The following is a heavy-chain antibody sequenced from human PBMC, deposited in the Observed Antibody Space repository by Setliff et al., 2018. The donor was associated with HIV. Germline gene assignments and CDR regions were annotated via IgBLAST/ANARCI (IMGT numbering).Heavy chain of an antibody. V-gene: IGHV1-2*02. CDR3: ARQLSNSFDY. Sequence: GASVKVSCKSSGYTSTDYFMHWVRQAPGQGLEWMGWISPDNANTRISQRFRGSVTMTRDRSINTAYMEFSGLTSDDTAVYYCARQLSNSFDYWGQGTLVTVSS. J-gene: IGHJ4*02. CDR1: GYTSTDYF. CDR2: ISPDNANT. D-gene: IGHD1-1*01.